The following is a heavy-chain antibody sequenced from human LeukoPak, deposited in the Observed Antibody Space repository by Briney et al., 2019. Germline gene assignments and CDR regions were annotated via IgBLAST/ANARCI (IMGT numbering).Heavy chain of an antibody. CDR2: IYYSEGT. CDR1: GGSISSKY. D-gene: IGHD2-15*01. CDR3: ARSCSGGRCAADY. J-gene: IGHJ4*02. Sequence: PETLSLTCTDPGGSISSKYWSWIRQPPGKGLEWIGYIYYSEGTNYNPSLRSRVTISGDTSKSQFSLRLSSVTAADTAVYYCARSCSGGRCAADYWGQGVLVTVSS. V-gene: IGHV4-59*01.